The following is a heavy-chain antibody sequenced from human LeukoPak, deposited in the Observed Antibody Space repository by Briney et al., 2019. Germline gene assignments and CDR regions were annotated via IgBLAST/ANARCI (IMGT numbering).Heavy chain of an antibody. J-gene: IGHJ3*02. Sequence: SETLSLTCTVSGGSISSSSYYWGWIRQPPGKGLEWIGSIYYSGSTYYNPSLKSRVTISVDTSKNQFSLKLSSVTAADTAVYYCARGGTYYYDSSGYYSGDAFDIWGQGTMVTVSS. V-gene: IGHV4-39*07. CDR1: GGSISSSSYY. CDR3: ARGGTYYYDSSGYYSGDAFDI. D-gene: IGHD3-22*01. CDR2: IYYSGST.